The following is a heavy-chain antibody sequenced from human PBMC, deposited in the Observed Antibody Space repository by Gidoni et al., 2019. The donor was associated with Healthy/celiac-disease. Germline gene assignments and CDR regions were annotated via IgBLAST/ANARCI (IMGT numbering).Heavy chain of an antibody. D-gene: IGHD6-6*01. Sequence: QMQLVQSGPEVKKPGTSVKVSCKASGFTFTSSAMQWVRQARGQRLEWIGWIVVGSGNTNYAQKFQERVTITRDMSTSTAYMELSSLRSEDTAVYYCAAPSGDIAARHNYYYYGMDVWGQGTTVTVSS. V-gene: IGHV1-58*02. CDR3: AAPSGDIAARHNYYYYGMDV. J-gene: IGHJ6*02. CDR2: IVVGSGNT. CDR1: GFTFTSSA.